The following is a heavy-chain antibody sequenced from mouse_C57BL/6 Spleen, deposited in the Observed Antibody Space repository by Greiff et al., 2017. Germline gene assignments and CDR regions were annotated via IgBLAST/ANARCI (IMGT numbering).Heavy chain of an antibody. J-gene: IGHJ4*01. CDR2: IYPGDGDT. CDR1: GYAFSSSR. V-gene: IGHV1-82*01. Sequence: QVQLQQSGPELVKPGASVKISCKASGYAFSSSRMNWVKQRPGKGLERIGRIYPGDGDTNYNGKFKGKATLTADKSSSTAYMQLSSLTSEDSAVYFCARSIYYDYDAMDYWGKGTSVTVSS. CDR3: ARSIYYDYDAMDY. D-gene: IGHD2-1*01.